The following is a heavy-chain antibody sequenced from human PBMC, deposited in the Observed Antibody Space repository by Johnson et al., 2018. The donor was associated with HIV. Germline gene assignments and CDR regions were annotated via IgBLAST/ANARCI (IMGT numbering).Heavy chain of an antibody. CDR1: GFTFSSYD. V-gene: IGHV3-13*01. J-gene: IGHJ3*02. CDR2: IGTAGDT. CDR3: ARENGGGAFEI. Sequence: VQLVESGGGLVQPGGSLRLSCAASGFTFSSYDMHWVRQATGKGLEWVSAIGTAGDTYYPGSVKCRFTISRENAKNSLYLQMNSLRAGDTAVYYCARENGGGAFEIWDQGTMVTVSS. D-gene: IGHD3-10*01.